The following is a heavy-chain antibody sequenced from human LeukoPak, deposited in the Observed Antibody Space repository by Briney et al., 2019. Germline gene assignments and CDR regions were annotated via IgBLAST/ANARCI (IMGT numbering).Heavy chain of an antibody. J-gene: IGHJ6*03. V-gene: IGHV5-51*01. CDR1: GYSFTTNW. CDR2: IYPGDSDT. Sequence: GESLKISFKASGYSFTTNWIGWVRPMPGKGLEWMGIIYPGDSDTRYSPSFQGQVTISADKSISTAYLQWSSLKASDTAMYYCARHCIVVVPAAMPPKTEYYMDVWGKGTTVTISS. D-gene: IGHD2-2*01. CDR3: ARHCIVVVPAAMPPKTEYYMDV.